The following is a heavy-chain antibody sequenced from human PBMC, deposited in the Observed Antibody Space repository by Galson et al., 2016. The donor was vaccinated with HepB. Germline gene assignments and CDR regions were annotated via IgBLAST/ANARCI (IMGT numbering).Heavy chain of an antibody. CDR1: GFSFNTHW. D-gene: IGHD4-17*01. CDR2: IKQDGSEK. J-gene: IGHJ5*02. CDR3: VSQVYGDFGT. Sequence: SLRLSCAASGFSFNTHWMSWVRQTPGKGLEWVANIKQDGSEKYYVDSTRGRFTISRDSAKNSLYLQMNSLRADDTAVYYCVSQVYGDFGTWGQGTLVTVSS. V-gene: IGHV3-7*01.